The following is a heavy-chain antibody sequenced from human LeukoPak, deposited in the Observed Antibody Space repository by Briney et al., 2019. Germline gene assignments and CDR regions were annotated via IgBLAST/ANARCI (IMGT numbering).Heavy chain of an antibody. Sequence: KPSETLSLTCTVSGGSISSSSYYWGWIRQPPGKGLEWIGSIYYSGSTYYNPPLKSRVTISVDTSKNQFSLKLSSVTAADTAVYYCARGGMYCSGGSCYDDWFDPWGQGTLVTVSS. CDR2: IYYSGST. J-gene: IGHJ5*02. V-gene: IGHV4-39*01. CDR3: ARGGMYCSGGSCYDDWFDP. CDR1: GGSISSSSYY. D-gene: IGHD2-15*01.